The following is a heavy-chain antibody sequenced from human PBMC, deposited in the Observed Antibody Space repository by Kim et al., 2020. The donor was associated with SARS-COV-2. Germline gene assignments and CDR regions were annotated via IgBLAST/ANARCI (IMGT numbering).Heavy chain of an antibody. CDR2: IIPILGIT. V-gene: IGHV1-69*04. CDR1: GGTFSSYA. CDR3: ASPEVYDYVWGSYRQY. Sequence: SVKVSCKASGGTFSSYAISWVRQAPGQGLEWMGRIIPILGITNYAQKFQGRVTITADKSTSTAYMELSSLRSEDTAVYYCASPEVYDYVWGSYRQYWGQGTLVTVSS. J-gene: IGHJ4*02. D-gene: IGHD3-16*02.